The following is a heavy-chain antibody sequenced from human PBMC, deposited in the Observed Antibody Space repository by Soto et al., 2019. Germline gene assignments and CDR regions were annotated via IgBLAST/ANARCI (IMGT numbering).Heavy chain of an antibody. D-gene: IGHD3-3*01. CDR1: GFTFSSYA. J-gene: IGHJ3*02. CDR3: ARENPDFWSGYYGAFDI. CDR2: ISSNGGST. V-gene: IGHV3-64*02. Sequence: GGSLRLSCAASGFTFSSYAMHWVRQAPGKGLEYVSAISSNGGSTYYAETVKGRFTMSRDNSKNTLYLQMGSLRAEDIAVYYCARENPDFWSGYYGAFDIWGQGTMVTVSS.